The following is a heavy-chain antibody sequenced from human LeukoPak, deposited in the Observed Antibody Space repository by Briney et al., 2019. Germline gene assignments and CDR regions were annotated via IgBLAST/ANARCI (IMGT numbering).Heavy chain of an antibody. CDR1: GYTFTSYG. Sequence: APVKVSCKASGYTFTSYGISWVRQAPGQGLEWMGWISAYNGNTNYAQKLQGRVTMTTDTSTSTAYMELRSLRSDDTAVYYCARLRLQYNWFDPWGQGTLVTVSS. V-gene: IGHV1-18*01. D-gene: IGHD4-11*01. CDR2: ISAYNGNT. CDR3: ARLRLQYNWFDP. J-gene: IGHJ5*02.